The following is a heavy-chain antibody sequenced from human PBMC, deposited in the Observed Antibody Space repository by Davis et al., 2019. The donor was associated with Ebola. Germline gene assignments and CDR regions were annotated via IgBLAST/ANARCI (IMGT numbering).Heavy chain of an antibody. CDR3: ARESIIVVVPAADLYYYYGMDV. D-gene: IGHD2-2*01. Sequence: AASVKVSCKASGYTFTSYYMHWVRQAPGQGLEWMGIINPSGGSTSYAQKFQGRVTMTRDTSTSTVYMELSSLRSEDTAVYYCARESIIVVVPAADLYYYYGMDVWGKGTTVTVSS. CDR1: GYTFTSYY. J-gene: IGHJ6*04. V-gene: IGHV1-46*01. CDR2: INPSGGST.